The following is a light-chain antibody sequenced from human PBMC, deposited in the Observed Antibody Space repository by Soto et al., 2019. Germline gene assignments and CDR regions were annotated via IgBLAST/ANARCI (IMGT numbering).Light chain of an antibody. CDR1: TGNIASNY. Sequence: FMLAQPHSVSGSPGKTVTISCTRSTGNIASNYVQWYQQRPGSAPTSVIYEDSQRPSGVPDRFSGSIDSSANSASLTISGLEAEDEADYYCQSYGGTSVVFGGGTKLTVL. J-gene: IGLJ2*01. CDR3: QSYGGTSVV. CDR2: EDS. V-gene: IGLV6-57*04.